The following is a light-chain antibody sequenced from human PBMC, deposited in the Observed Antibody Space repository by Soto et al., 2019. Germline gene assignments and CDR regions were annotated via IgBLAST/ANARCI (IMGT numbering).Light chain of an antibody. CDR2: DTT. Sequence: QAVVTQEPSLTVSPGGTVTLTCGSSTGTVTSGHYPYWFQQKPGQVSRTLIFDTTNKHSWTPARFSGSLLGGKAALTLSGAQPADEADYYCLLSYSGVWVFGGGTKLTVL. CDR3: LLSYSGVWV. J-gene: IGLJ3*02. V-gene: IGLV7-46*01. CDR1: TGTVTSGHY.